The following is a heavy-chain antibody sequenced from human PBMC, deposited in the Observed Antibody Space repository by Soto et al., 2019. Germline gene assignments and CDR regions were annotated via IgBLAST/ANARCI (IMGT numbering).Heavy chain of an antibody. CDR1: GYSFTTYW. V-gene: IGHV5-51*01. CDR3: ARYSPPTYYYCGMDV. D-gene: IGHD2-21*01. Sequence: GESLKISCKGSGYSFTTYWIGWVRQMPGKGLEWMGIIYPGDSDTRYSPSFQGQVTISADKSISTAYLQWSSLKASDTAMYYCARYSPPTYYYCGMDVWGQGTTVTVSS. CDR2: IYPGDSDT. J-gene: IGHJ6*02.